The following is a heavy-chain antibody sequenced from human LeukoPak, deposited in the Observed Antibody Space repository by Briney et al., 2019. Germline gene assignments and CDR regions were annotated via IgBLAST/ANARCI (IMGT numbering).Heavy chain of an antibody. J-gene: IGHJ3*02. CDR2: ISSTGSTT. V-gene: IGHV3-48*04. D-gene: IGHD1-26*01. CDR1: GFTFSTYS. Sequence: GGSLRLSCAASGFTFSTYSVNWVRQAPGKGLEWVSYISSTGSTTYFADSVKGRFTISRDNAKNSLYLQMNSLRAEDTAVYYCARGSGDYHHDAFDIWGQGTMVTVSS. CDR3: ARGSGDYHHDAFDI.